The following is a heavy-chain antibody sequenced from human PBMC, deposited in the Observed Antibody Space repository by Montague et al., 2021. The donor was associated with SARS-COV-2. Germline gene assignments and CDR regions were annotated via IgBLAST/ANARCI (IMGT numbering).Heavy chain of an antibody. V-gene: IGHV2-70*01. CDR2: IDWDDDK. J-gene: IGHJ4*02. CDR1: GFSLSTSGMC. D-gene: IGHD3-3*01. Sequence: PALVKPTQTHTLTCTFSGFSLSTSGMCVSWIRQPPGKALEWLALIDWDDDKYYSTSLKTRLTISKDTSKNQVVLTMTNMDPVDTATYYCARSFSIFGVVIIPAYFDYWGQGTLVTVSS. CDR3: ARSFSIFGVVIIPAYFDY.